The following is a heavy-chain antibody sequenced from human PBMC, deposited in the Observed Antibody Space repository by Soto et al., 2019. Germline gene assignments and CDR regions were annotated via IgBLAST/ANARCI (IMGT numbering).Heavy chain of an antibody. CDR1: GYTFTSYY. CDR3: ARDWNRNWFDP. J-gene: IGHJ5*02. CDR2: INPSGGST. D-gene: IGHD1-1*01. Sequence: QVQLVQSGAEVKKPGASVKVSCKASGYTFTSYYMHWVRQAPGQGLEWMGIINPSGGSTSYAQKFQGRVTMTRDTSTSTVYMELSSLRSLDTAVYYCARDWNRNWFDPWGQGTLVTVSS. V-gene: IGHV1-46*01.